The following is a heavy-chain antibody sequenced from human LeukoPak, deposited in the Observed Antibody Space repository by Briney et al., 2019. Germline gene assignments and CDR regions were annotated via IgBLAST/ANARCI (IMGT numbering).Heavy chain of an antibody. Sequence: GGSLRLSCAASGFTFSSYAMSWVRQAPGKGLEWVSAISGSGGSTYYADSVKGRFTISRDNSKNTLYLQMNSLRAEDTAVYYCAKDRIVVVPAAINWFDPWGQGTLATVSS. D-gene: IGHD2-2*01. CDR1: GFTFSSYA. CDR2: ISGSGGST. J-gene: IGHJ5*02. CDR3: AKDRIVVVPAAINWFDP. V-gene: IGHV3-23*01.